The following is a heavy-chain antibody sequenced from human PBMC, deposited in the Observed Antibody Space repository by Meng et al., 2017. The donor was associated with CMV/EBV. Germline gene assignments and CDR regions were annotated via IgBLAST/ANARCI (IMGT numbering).Heavy chain of an antibody. CDR1: YTFTSDC. CDR2: ISAYNGYT. CDR3: ARKRHYDFWSGYLVDY. D-gene: IGHD3-3*01. J-gene: IGHJ4*02. V-gene: IGHV1-18*01. Sequence: YTFTSDCISWVRQAPGQGLEWMGWISAYNGYTNYVEKLQGRVTMTTDTSTSKAYMELRSLRSDDTAVYYCARKRHYDFWSGYLVDYWGQGTLVTVSS.